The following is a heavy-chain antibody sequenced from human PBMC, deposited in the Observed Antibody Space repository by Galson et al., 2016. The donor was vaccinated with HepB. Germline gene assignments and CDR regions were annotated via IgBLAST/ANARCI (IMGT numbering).Heavy chain of an antibody. Sequence: SLRLSCAASGFNVSTSYMSWVRQAPGKGLEWVSVIYSDGTTYYVDSLKGRLSISRDHSKNTLFLQMNSLRADDTAVYYCARQGEGYNFGQFDYWGQGTLVTVSS. J-gene: IGHJ4*02. CDR2: IYSDGTT. CDR3: ARQGEGYNFGQFDY. V-gene: IGHV3-66*04. CDR1: GFNVSTSY. D-gene: IGHD5-24*01.